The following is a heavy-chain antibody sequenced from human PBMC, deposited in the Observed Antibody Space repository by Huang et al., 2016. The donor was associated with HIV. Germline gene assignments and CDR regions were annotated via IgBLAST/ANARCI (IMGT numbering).Heavy chain of an antibody. Sequence: QVQLEQSGPAVRKPGSSVKVSCQASGGSFSDQIISWVRQAPGQRFEWIGGISPLCRARAYAQEVKGRVTMTADESTATIYMELNSLTSEDTAVYYCAMSLRYQYDSRSYWGRYFDYWGQGTLVTVSS. CDR2: ISPLCRAR. V-gene: IGHV1-69*01. D-gene: IGHD3-16*01. CDR1: GGSFSDQI. CDR3: AMSLRYQYDSRSYWGRYFDY. J-gene: IGHJ4*02.